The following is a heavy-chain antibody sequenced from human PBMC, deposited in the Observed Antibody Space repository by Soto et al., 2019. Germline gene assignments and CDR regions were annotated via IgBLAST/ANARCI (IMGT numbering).Heavy chain of an antibody. Sequence: ASVKNFCKASGYTFSNYFINWVRQAPGQGLEWVGVINPKGGATTYAQKFQGRVNMTSDTSTNTIYMTLRSLTSEDTAFYYCARDEGFCSGRSCPGWFDPWGQGTLVTVSS. D-gene: IGHD2-15*01. CDR3: ARDEGFCSGRSCPGWFDP. J-gene: IGHJ5*02. CDR2: INPKGGAT. V-gene: IGHV1-46*01. CDR1: GYTFSNYF.